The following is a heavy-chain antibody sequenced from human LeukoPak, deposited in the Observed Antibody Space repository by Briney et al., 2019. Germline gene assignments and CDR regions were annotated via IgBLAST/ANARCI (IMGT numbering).Heavy chain of an antibody. D-gene: IGHD2-21*02. Sequence: PSETLSLTCTVSGGSISSYYWSWIRQPAGKGLELIGRIYTSGSTNYNPSLKSRVTMSVDTSKNQFSLKLSSVTGADTAVYYCARNTVPPAYCGGDCYSDAFDIWGQGTMVTVSS. CDR3: ARNTVPPAYCGGDCYSDAFDI. J-gene: IGHJ3*02. CDR2: IYTSGST. CDR1: GGSISSYY. V-gene: IGHV4-4*07.